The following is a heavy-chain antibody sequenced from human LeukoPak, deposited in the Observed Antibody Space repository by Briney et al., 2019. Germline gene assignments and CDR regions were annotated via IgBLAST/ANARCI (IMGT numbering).Heavy chain of an antibody. D-gene: IGHD3-22*01. V-gene: IGHV3-23*01. CDR2: ISGSGGSR. CDR1: GFTFSTYG. Sequence: GGSLRLSCAASGFTFSTYGMSWVRQAPGKGLEWVSGISGSGGSRFYTDSVKGRFTISRDNSKNTLDLQMNSLRADDTAVYYCAKGPFFYYDSSGYNYYDLWGQGTLVTVSS. CDR3: AKGPFFYYDSSGYNYYDL. J-gene: IGHJ4*02.